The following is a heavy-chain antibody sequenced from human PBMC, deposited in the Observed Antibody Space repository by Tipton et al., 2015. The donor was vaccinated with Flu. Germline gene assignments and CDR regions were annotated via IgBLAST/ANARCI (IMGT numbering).Heavy chain of an antibody. CDR3: ARPVPGTRGAFDI. CDR1: GFTFSSYW. CDR2: IKQDGSEK. V-gene: IGHV3-7*01. J-gene: IGHJ3*02. Sequence: SLRLSCAASGFTFSSYWMSWVRRAPGKGLEWVANIKQDGSEKYYVDSVKGRFTISRDNAKNSLYLQMNSLRAKDTAVYYCARPVPGTRGAFDIWGQGTMVTVSS. D-gene: IGHD3-10*01.